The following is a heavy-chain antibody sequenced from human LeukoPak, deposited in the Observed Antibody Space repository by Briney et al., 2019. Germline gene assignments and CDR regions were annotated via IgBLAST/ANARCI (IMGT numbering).Heavy chain of an antibody. CDR2: ISASGST. CDR3: ARRRYYDSSGYNPTYYFDY. D-gene: IGHD3-22*01. Sequence: SETLSLTCTVSGVSISSYYWSWIRQPAGKGLEYIGRISASGSTNYNPSLKSRVTISVDKSKNQFSLRLTSVTAADTAVYYCARRRYYDSSGYNPTYYFDYWGQGILVTVSS. V-gene: IGHV4-4*07. CDR1: GVSISSYY. J-gene: IGHJ4*02.